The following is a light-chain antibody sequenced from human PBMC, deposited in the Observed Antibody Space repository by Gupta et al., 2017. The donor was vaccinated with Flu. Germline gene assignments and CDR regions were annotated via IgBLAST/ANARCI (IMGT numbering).Light chain of an antibody. V-gene: IGLV2-14*01. CDR3: TSDTSSSTLV. CDR1: SSDVGGYNY. Sequence: SALTQPASVSGSPGQSITISCTGTSSDVGGYNYVSWYQQHPGKAPMLMFYEVSKRPAGVANRFSASKSANTASLTISGRQEEDDAYYYCTSDTSSSTLVFGGGTKLTVL. CDR2: EVS. J-gene: IGLJ3*02.